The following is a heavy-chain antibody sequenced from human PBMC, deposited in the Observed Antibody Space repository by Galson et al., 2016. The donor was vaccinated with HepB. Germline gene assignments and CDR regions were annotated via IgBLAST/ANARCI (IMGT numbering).Heavy chain of an antibody. V-gene: IGHV3-53*01. J-gene: IGHJ5*02. Sequence: SLRLSCAASGFTVNNNYMWWVRQAPGKGLEWVSLIYSGGSTSFADSVKGRFTISRDNSKNTLYLQMNSLRVEDTAVYFCARDIGPVGQGTLVTVSS. CDR1: GFTVNNNY. CDR3: ARDIGP. CDR2: IYSGGST.